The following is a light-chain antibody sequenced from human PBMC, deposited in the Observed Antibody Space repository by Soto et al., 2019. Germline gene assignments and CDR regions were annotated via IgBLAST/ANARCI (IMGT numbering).Light chain of an antibody. Sequence: QSALTQPRSVSGSPGQSVAISCTGTSRDVDAYDFVSWYQHHPGKAPKLIISEVSKRASGVSHRFSGSKSGNTASLTISGLQAEDEADYFCCSFAGSFYVFGTGTKLTVL. V-gene: IGLV2-11*01. J-gene: IGLJ1*01. CDR1: SRDVDAYDF. CDR3: CSFAGSFYV. CDR2: EVS.